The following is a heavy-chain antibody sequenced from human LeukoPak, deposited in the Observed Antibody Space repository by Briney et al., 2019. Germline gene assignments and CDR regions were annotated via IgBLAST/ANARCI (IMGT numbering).Heavy chain of an antibody. V-gene: IGHV5-51*01. CDR2: IYPGDSDT. Sequence: GESLKISCKGSGYSFTSYWIGWVRQMPGRGLEWMGIIYPGDSDTRYSPSFQGQVTFSADKSITTAYLQWSSLKASDTAMYYCARHNFIYGSSSWGIDYWGQGTLVTVSS. J-gene: IGHJ4*02. CDR3: ARHNFIYGSSSWGIDY. CDR1: GYSFTSYW. D-gene: IGHD6-6*01.